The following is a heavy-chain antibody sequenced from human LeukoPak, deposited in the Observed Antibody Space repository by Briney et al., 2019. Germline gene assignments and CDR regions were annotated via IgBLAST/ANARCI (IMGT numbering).Heavy chain of an antibody. CDR1: GFTFSSYA. Sequence: GGSLRLSCAASGFTFSSYAMSWVRQAPGKGLEWVSAISGSGGSTYYAGSVKGRFTISRDNSKNTLYLQMNSLRAEDTAVYYCAKCGYDFWSGYYTGIRDYYYGMDVWGQGTTVTVSS. V-gene: IGHV3-23*01. CDR2: ISGSGGST. CDR3: AKCGYDFWSGYYTGIRDYYYGMDV. J-gene: IGHJ6*02. D-gene: IGHD3-3*01.